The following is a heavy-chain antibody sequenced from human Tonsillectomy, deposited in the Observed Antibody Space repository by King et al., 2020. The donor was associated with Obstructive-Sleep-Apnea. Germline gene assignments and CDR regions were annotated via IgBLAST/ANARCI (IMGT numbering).Heavy chain of an antibody. V-gene: IGHV3-7*01. Sequence: VQLVESGGGLVQPGGSLRLSCAASGFTFSTYSMICVGQAPGKGLEWVANINQDGRESYYVASVKGRFTISRDNAKNSLYLQMHSLRAEDTALYYCARDTRSGYYRDYWGQGTLVTVSS. J-gene: IGHJ4*02. CDR1: GFTFSTYS. CDR2: INQDGRES. CDR3: ARDTRSGYYRDY. D-gene: IGHD3-22*01.